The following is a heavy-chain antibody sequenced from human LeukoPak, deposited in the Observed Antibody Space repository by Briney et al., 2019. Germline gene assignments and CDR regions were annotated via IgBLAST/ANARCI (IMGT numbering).Heavy chain of an antibody. CDR1: GYTLTELS. V-gene: IGHV1-24*01. CDR3: ATARQYYYDSSGHPYFDY. J-gene: IGHJ4*02. CDR2: FDPEDGET. D-gene: IGHD3-22*01. Sequence: ASVKVSCKVSGYTLTELSMLWVRQAPGKGLEWMGGFDPEDGETIYAQKFQGRVTMTEDTSTDTAYMELSSLRSEDTAVYYCATARQYYYDSSGHPYFDYWGQGTLVTVSS.